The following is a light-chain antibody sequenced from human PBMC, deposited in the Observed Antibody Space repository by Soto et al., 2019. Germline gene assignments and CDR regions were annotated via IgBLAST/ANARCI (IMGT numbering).Light chain of an antibody. CDR1: QGISSY. Sequence: AIRMTQSPSSFSASTGDRVTITCRASQGISSYLAWYQQKPGKAPKLLIYAASTLQSGDPSRFSGSGSGTDFTLTISCLQSEDFATYYGQQYYSYPFTFGPGTKVDIK. CDR2: AAS. J-gene: IGKJ3*01. V-gene: IGKV1-8*01. CDR3: QQYYSYPFT.